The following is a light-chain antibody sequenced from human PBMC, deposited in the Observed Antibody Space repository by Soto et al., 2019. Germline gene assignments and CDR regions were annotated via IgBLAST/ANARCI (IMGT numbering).Light chain of an antibody. CDR3: HSYVSGGLYV. V-gene: IGLV2-14*01. CDR2: DVS. J-gene: IGLJ1*01. CDR1: SSDVGIYNF. Sequence: QSALTQPASVSGSPGQSITISCTGTSSDVGIYNFFSWYQQHPGKAPKLVIYDVSNRPSGVSGRFSGSKSGNTASLTIACLQAEDEADYYCHSYVSGGLYVFGSGTKLTVL.